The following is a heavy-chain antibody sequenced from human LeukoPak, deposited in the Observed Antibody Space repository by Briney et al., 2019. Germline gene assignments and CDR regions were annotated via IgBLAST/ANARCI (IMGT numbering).Heavy chain of an antibody. Sequence: ASVKVSCKASEYTFTRYYMHWVRQAPGQGLEWMGWINPNTGGTNYAQKFQGRVTMIRDTSITTAYMELRSLEYDDTAVYYCAKDFRDQWLVNAFHIWGQGTMVTVSS. J-gene: IGHJ3*02. CDR3: AKDFRDQWLVNAFHI. D-gene: IGHD6-19*01. CDR1: EYTFTRYY. CDR2: INPNTGGT. V-gene: IGHV1-2*02.